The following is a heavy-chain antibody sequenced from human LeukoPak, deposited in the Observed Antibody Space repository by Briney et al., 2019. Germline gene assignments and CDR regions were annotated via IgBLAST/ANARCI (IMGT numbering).Heavy chain of an antibody. CDR3: ARALYYFDY. CDR1: GFTFRSYS. J-gene: IGHJ4*02. Sequence: PGGSLRLSCAASGFTFRSYSMNWVRQAPGKGLEWVSFISSSSSSKYYADSVKGRFTISRDNSKNTLYLQMNSLRAEDTAVYHCARALYYFDYWGQGTLVTVST. V-gene: IGHV3-21*04. CDR2: ISSSSSSK.